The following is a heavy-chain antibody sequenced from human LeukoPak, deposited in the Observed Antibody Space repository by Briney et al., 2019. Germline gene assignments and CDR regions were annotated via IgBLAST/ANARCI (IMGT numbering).Heavy chain of an antibody. J-gene: IGHJ4*02. CDR2: VTPNTGGT. CDR1: GYTFTGYY. V-gene: IGHV1-2*02. CDR3: ARDQIASPNWELDY. D-gene: IGHD1-1*01. Sequence: ASVKVSCKASGYTFTGYYIQWVRQAPGQSLEWMGWVTPNTGGTNYAQKFQGRVTMTRDTSISTAYMELSRLTSDDTAVYYCARDQIASPNWELDYWGQGTLVTVSS.